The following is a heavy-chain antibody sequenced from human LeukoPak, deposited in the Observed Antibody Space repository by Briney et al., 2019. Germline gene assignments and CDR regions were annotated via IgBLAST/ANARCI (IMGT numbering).Heavy chain of an antibody. Sequence: PSETLSLTCALSTVSGSSGNFWSWVRQPPGEGLEWIGEVHKSGRTNYNPSLKTRVTISIDASKNQLSLELTSVTAADTAMYYCARELLGAPTPGAYWGQGTRVTVSS. J-gene: IGHJ4*02. D-gene: IGHD1-26*01. CDR1: TVSGSSGNF. V-gene: IGHV4-4*02. CDR3: ARELLGAPTPGAY. CDR2: VHKSGRT.